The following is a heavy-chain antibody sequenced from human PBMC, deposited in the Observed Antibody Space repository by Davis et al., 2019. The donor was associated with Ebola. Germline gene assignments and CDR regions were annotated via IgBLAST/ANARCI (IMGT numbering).Heavy chain of an antibody. V-gene: IGHV3-11*04. CDR1: GGTFSDYY. CDR2: ISSSSSTI. CDR3: ARGARSWMVQGVIFGMDV. Sequence: LSLTCAVYGGTFSDYYWTWIRQPLGKGLEWVSYISSSSSTIYYADSVKGRFTISRDNAKNSLYLQMNSLRDEDTAVYYCARGARSWMVQGVIFGMDVWGQGTTVTVSS. D-gene: IGHD3-10*01. J-gene: IGHJ6*02.